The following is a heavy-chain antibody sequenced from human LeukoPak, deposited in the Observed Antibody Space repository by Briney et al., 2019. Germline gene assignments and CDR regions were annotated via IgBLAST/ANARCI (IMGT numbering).Heavy chain of an antibody. Sequence: GGSLRLSCAASGFTFSSYGIHWVRQAPGKGLEWVAVISHDGSNKYYTDSVKGRFTISRDNSKNTLYLQMSSLRTEDTAVYYCARGGARLYDSSGYYYWGQGTLVTVSS. J-gene: IGHJ4*02. CDR2: ISHDGSNK. V-gene: IGHV3-30*03. CDR1: GFTFSSYG. D-gene: IGHD3-22*01. CDR3: ARGGARLYDSSGYYY.